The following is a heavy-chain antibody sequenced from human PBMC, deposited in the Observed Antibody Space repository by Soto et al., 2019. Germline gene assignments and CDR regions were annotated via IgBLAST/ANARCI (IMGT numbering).Heavy chain of an antibody. Sequence: ASVKVSCKASGYTFTSYDINWVRQATGQGLEWMGWMNPNSGNTGYAQKFQGRVTMTRNTSISTAYMELSSLRSEDTAVYYCARPVTTKPFDDYYGMDVWGQGTTVTVSS. CDR1: GYTFTSYD. V-gene: IGHV1-8*01. CDR3: ARPVTTKPFDDYYGMDV. D-gene: IGHD4-17*01. J-gene: IGHJ6*02. CDR2: MNPNSGNT.